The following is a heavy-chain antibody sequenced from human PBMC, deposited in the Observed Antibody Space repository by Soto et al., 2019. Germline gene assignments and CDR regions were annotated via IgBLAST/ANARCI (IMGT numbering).Heavy chain of an antibody. D-gene: IGHD3-10*01. CDR3: AISFYYGSGSYYAVDY. CDR1: GFTFNNYA. J-gene: IGHJ4*02. CDR2: ISASGGST. Sequence: EVQLLESGGGLVQPGGSLRLSCVVSGFTFNNYAMNWVRQAPGKGLEWVSGISASGGSTYYADSVKGRFTISRDSSKQQVYPEKKRPGADGTAIFYCAISFYYGSGSYYAVDYWGQGTLVTVSS. V-gene: IGHV3-23*01.